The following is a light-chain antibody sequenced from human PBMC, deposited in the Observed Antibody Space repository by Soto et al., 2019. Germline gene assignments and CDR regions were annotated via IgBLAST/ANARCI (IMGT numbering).Light chain of an antibody. Sequence: IQMTQSPSSVSASIGDTVTITFRASQDINVYLNWYQQKPGEVPKLLIYSASTLHSGVPSRFTGSGSETDFTLTIRSLQPEDFATYYCQHGYVAPYSFGQGTKVDI. CDR3: QHGYVAPYS. V-gene: IGKV1-39*01. J-gene: IGKJ2*03. CDR1: QDINVY. CDR2: SAS.